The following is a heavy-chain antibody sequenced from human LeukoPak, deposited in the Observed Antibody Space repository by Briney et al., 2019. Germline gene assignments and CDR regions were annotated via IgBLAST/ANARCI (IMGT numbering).Heavy chain of an antibody. D-gene: IGHD4-17*01. CDR1: GFTASSKY. Sequence: GGSLRLSCTASGFTASSKYMGWVRQASGKGLEWVSFIRSDATTAYADSVQGRFTISRDDSKNTLYLQMNSLRVEDTAVYYCARRRGGYGEGEFDYWGQGTLVTVSS. CDR2: IRSDATT. V-gene: IGHV3-66*04. J-gene: IGHJ4*02. CDR3: ARRRGGYGEGEFDY.